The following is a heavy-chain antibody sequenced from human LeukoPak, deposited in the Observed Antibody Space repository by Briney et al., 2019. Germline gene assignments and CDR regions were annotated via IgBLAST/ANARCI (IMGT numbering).Heavy chain of an antibody. CDR3: ARAPDCSSTSCYYWVGY. CDR1: GGTFSSYA. V-gene: IGHV1-69*13. J-gene: IGHJ4*02. D-gene: IGHD2-2*01. CDR2: IIPIFGTT. Sequence: SVKVSCKASGGTFSSYAISWVRQAPGQGLEWMGGIIPIFGTTNYAQKFQGRVTITADESTSTAYMELSSLRSEDTAVYYCARAPDCSSTSCYYWVGYWGQGTLVTVSS.